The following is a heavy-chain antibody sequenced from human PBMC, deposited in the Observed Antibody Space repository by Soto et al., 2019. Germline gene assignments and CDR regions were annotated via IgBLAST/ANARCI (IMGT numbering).Heavy chain of an antibody. V-gene: IGHV3-7*01. CDR1: GFPFSSYW. J-gene: IGHJ4*02. CDR2: IKQDGSEK. CDR3: ASNSSGWYWDY. Sequence: HPGGSLRLSCAASGFPFSSYWMSWVRQAPGKGLEWVANIKQDGSEKYYVDSVKGRFTISRDNAKNSLYLQMNSLRAEDTAVYYCASNSSGWYWDYWGQGTLVTVSS. D-gene: IGHD6-19*01.